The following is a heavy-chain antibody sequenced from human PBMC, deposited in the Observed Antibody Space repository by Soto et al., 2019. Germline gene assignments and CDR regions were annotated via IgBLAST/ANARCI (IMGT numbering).Heavy chain of an antibody. Sequence: SETLSLTCTVSCGSMRSYYWSWIRQPPGKGLEWIGYIYYSGVTNYNPPPKSRVTMSVDTSNNQFFLKVNSVTAADTAVYYCAREGTSSWSGDYGMDVWGQGAMVT. CDR2: IYYSGVT. D-gene: IGHD6-13*01. CDR3: AREGTSSWSGDYGMDV. J-gene: IGHJ6*02. CDR1: CGSMRSYY. V-gene: IGHV4-59*01.